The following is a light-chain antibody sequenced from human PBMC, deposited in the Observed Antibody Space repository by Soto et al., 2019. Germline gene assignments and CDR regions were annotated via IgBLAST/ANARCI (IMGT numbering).Light chain of an antibody. CDR3: QQYGSSPWT. CDR2: GAS. V-gene: IGKV3-20*01. CDR1: QSFASIY. J-gene: IGKJ1*01. Sequence: EIVLTQSPGTLSLSPGERVTLSCRASQSFASIYLAWYQQKPGQAPRLLIYGASSRATGIPDRFSGSGSGTDFTLTISRLEPEDFAVYYCQQYGSSPWTFGQGTKVDI.